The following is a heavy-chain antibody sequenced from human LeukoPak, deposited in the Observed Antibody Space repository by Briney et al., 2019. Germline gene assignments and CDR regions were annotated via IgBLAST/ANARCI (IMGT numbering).Heavy chain of an antibody. CDR1: GGSISSSSYY. D-gene: IGHD6-13*01. V-gene: IGHV4-39*01. CDR2: IYYSGST. Sequence: SETLSLTCTVSGGSISSSSYYWGWIRQPPGKGLEWIGSIYYSGSTYYNPSLKIRVTISVDTSKNQFSLKLSSVTAADTAVYYCARHVYVAAAPDYWGQGTLVTVSS. J-gene: IGHJ4*02. CDR3: ARHVYVAAAPDY.